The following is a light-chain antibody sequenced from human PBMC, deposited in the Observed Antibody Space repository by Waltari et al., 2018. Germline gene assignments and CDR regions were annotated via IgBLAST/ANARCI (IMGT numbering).Light chain of an antibody. Sequence: QSALTQPASVSGSLGQSITISCTGTSSDVGTYNLVAWYQQYPGKAPKLMIYEVNKPPSGLSNRFSGSKTGNTASLTISGLQAEDEADYYCCSYAGSHTLVFGGGTELTVL. CDR1: SSDVGTYNL. CDR2: EVN. V-gene: IGLV2-23*02. CDR3: CSYAGSHTLV. J-gene: IGLJ3*02.